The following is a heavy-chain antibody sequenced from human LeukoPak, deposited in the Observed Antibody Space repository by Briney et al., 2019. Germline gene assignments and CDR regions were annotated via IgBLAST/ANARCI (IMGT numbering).Heavy chain of an antibody. Sequence: PSETLSLTCDVYGGSLSGFYWSWIRQPPGKGLEWIGEINQSGNTNYNPSLKSRVTISVDTSKNQFSLKLSSVTAADTAVYYCAREMAGILAWFDPWGQGTLVTVSS. CDR2: INQSGNT. CDR1: GGSLSGFY. V-gene: IGHV4-34*01. CDR3: AREMAGILAWFDP. J-gene: IGHJ5*02. D-gene: IGHD6-19*01.